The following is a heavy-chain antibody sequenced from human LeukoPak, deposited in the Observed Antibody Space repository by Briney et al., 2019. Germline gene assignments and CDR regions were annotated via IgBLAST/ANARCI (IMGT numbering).Heavy chain of an antibody. CDR2: IIPIFGTA. D-gene: IGHD3-22*01. V-gene: IGHV1-69*06. CDR1: GGTFSSYA. CDR3: ASPYYYDSSGYSDYYYYYMDV. Sequence: ASVKVSCKASGGTFSSYAISWVRQAPGQGLEWMGGIIPIFGTANYAQKFQGRVTITADKSTSTAYMELSSLRSEDTAVYYCASPYYYDSSGYSDYYYYYMDVWGKGTTVTVSS. J-gene: IGHJ6*03.